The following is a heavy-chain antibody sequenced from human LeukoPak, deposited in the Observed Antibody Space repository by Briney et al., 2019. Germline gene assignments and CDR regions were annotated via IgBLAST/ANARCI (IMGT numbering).Heavy chain of an antibody. J-gene: IGHJ4*02. Sequence: PSETLSLTCAVSGGSFSGKNWTWIRQRPGKGLEWIGEITYSGSIYYNPSLKSRVTISVDTSKNQFSLKLNSVTAADTAVYYCARDLMTWGQGTLVTVSS. CDR3: ARDLMT. CDR1: GGSFSGKN. V-gene: IGHV4-34*01. CDR2: ITYSGSI.